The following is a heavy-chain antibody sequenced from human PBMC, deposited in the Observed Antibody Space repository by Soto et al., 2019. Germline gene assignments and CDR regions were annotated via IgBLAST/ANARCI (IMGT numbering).Heavy chain of an antibody. CDR1: GFTFRRDS. V-gene: IGHV3-21*01. CDR3: ARESEDLTSNFDY. Sequence: LRLSCAAAGFTFRRDSMNWVRQAPGKGLEWVSSISSTTNYIYYADSMKGRFTVSRDNAKNSVYLDMNGLSAEDTAVYYCARESEDLTSNFDYWGQGTLVTVSP. J-gene: IGHJ4*02. CDR2: ISSTTNYI.